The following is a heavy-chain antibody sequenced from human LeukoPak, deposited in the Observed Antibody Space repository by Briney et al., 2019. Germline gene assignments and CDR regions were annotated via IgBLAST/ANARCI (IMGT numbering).Heavy chain of an antibody. CDR3: ASISPLRYFDWLLSNFDY. Sequence: ASVKVSCKASGYTFTGYYMHWVRQAPGQGLEWMGWINPNSGGTNYAQKFQGRVTMTRDTSINTAYMELSRLRSDDTAVYYCASISPLRYFDWLLSNFDYWGQGTLVTVSS. D-gene: IGHD3-9*01. V-gene: IGHV1-2*02. CDR1: GYTFTGYY. J-gene: IGHJ4*02. CDR2: INPNSGGT.